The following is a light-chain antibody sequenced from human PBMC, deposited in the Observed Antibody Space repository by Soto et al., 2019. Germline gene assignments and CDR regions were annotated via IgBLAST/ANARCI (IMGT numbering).Light chain of an antibody. Sequence: QSALTQPASVSGSPGQSITISCTGTSSDVGSYNLVSWYQQHPGKAPKLMIYEVSKRPSGVSNRFSGSKSGNTASLTISGLQAEDEADYYCCSYAGSSTQVFGGGNKVTVL. CDR1: SSDVGSYNL. CDR3: CSYAGSSTQV. V-gene: IGLV2-23*02. J-gene: IGLJ2*01. CDR2: EVS.